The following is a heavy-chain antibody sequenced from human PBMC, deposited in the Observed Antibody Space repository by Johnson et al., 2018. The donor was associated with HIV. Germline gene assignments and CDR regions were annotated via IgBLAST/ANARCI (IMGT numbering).Heavy chain of an antibody. Sequence: QVQLVESGGGVVQPGRSLILSCAASGFTFSSYGMHWVRQAPGKGLEWVAVISYDGSNKYYADSVKGRFTISRDNSKNTLYLQMSSLRTEDTAVYYCVRVSLGYSYGYDAFDIWGQGTMVTVSS. J-gene: IGHJ3*02. CDR2: ISYDGSNK. V-gene: IGHV3-30*03. CDR3: VRVSLGYSYGYDAFDI. CDR1: GFTFSSYG. D-gene: IGHD5-18*01.